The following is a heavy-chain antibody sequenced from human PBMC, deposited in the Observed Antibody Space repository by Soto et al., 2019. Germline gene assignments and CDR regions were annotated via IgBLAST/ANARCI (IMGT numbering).Heavy chain of an antibody. CDR2: IYYSGST. D-gene: IGHD6-6*01. CDR1: GGSISSGGYY. Sequence: LSLTCTVSGGSISSGGYYWSWIRQHPGKGLEWIGYIYYSGSTYYNPSLKSRVTISVDTSKNQFSLKLSSVTAADTAVYYCARDGVSDSSSSMTLGYWGQGTLVTVSS. J-gene: IGHJ4*02. V-gene: IGHV4-31*03. CDR3: ARDGVSDSSSSMTLGY.